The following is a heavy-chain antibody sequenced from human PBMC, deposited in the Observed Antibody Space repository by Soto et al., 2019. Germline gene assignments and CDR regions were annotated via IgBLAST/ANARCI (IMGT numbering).Heavy chain of an antibody. V-gene: IGHV3-23*01. Sequence: GGSLRLSCAASGFTFSSYAMSWVRQAPGKGLEWVSAISGSGGSTYYADSVKGRFTISRDNSKNTLYLQMNSLRAEDTAVYYCAKEARYYYDSSGYYRPLGYWGQGTLVTVSS. D-gene: IGHD3-22*01. CDR3: AKEARYYYDSSGYYRPLGY. CDR1: GFTFSSYA. J-gene: IGHJ4*02. CDR2: ISGSGGST.